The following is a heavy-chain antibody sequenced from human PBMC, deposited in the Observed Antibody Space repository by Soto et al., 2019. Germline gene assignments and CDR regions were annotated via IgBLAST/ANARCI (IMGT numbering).Heavy chain of an antibody. J-gene: IGHJ3*02. V-gene: IGHV3-11*01. CDR3: ARVKECSSTSCYARHAFDI. CDR2: ISGGTSGI. Sequence: GGSLRLSCAASGFTFSDHYMSWIRQAPGKGLEWVSYISGGTSGIYYADSVRGRFTISRDNAKNSLYLQMNSLRAEDTAVYYCARVKECSSTSCYARHAFDIWGQGTMVTVSS. D-gene: IGHD2-2*01. CDR1: GFTFSDHY.